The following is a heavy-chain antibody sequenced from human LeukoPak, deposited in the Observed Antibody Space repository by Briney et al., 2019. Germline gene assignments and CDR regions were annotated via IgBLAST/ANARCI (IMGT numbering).Heavy chain of an antibody. CDR2: MSYDGSNE. CDR1: GFTFSTYA. Sequence: GGSLRLSCAASGFTFSTYAMHWVRQAPGKGLEWVAAMSYDGSNEHYADSVKGRFTISRDNSKDTLYLQMNSLRAEDTAVYYCARDKGRWLQWYCCRYWGQGTLVPVSS. V-gene: IGHV3-30*04. J-gene: IGHJ4*02. CDR3: ARDKGRWLQWYCCRY. D-gene: IGHD5-24*01.